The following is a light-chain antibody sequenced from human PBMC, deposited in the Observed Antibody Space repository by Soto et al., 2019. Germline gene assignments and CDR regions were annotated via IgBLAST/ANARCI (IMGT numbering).Light chain of an antibody. Sequence: DIQMTQSPSTLSASVGDRVTIACRASQNINNWLAWYQQKPGNAPKLLIYAASSLESGVPSRFSGSRSGTEFTLTISSLQPDDCATYFCQHYESNPWTFGQGTKVELK. CDR2: AAS. CDR1: QNINNW. CDR3: QHYESNPWT. V-gene: IGKV1-5*01. J-gene: IGKJ1*01.